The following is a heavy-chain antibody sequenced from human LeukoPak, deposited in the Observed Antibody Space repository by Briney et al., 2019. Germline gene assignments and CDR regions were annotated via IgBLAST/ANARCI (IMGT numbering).Heavy chain of an antibody. Sequence: SVKVSCKASGGTFSSYAISWVRQAPGQGLEWMGGIIPIFGTANYAQKFQGRVTITADKSTSTAYMELSSLRSEDTAVYYCARDPLARSSLDGHDHWGQSPLVTVSS. CDR1: GGTFSSYA. D-gene: IGHD6-13*01. J-gene: IGHJ4*01. CDR2: IIPIFGTA. V-gene: IGHV1-69*06. CDR3: ARDPLARSSLDGHDH.